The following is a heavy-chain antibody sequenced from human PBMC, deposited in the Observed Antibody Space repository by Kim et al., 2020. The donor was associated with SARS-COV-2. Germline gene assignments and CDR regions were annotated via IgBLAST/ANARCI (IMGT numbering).Heavy chain of an antibody. CDR3: ARVWAYGSGSSYGMDV. Sequence: ASVKVSCKASGYTFTSYYMHWVRQAPGQGLEWMGIINPSGGSTSYAQKFQGRVTMTRDTSTSTVYMELSSLRSEDTAVYYCARVWAYGSGSSYGMDVWGQGTTVTVSS. CDR2: INPSGGST. V-gene: IGHV1-46*01. D-gene: IGHD3-10*01. J-gene: IGHJ6*02. CDR1: GYTFTSYY.